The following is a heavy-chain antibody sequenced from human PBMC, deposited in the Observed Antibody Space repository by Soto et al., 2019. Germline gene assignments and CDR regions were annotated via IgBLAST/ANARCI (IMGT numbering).Heavy chain of an antibody. CDR1: GFTFGNYG. D-gene: IGHD3-22*01. CDR2: ITHDGSSE. V-gene: IGHV3-30*03. J-gene: IGHJ6*02. CDR3: ARFYYDSSGYLPSPYYYYYGMDV. Sequence: GGSLRLSCAGSGFTFGNYGLHWGRRAPGKGLEWVAFITHDGSSEYYADSVKGRFTISRDNSKKTLYLQMNSLRGEDTAVYYCARFYYDSSGYLPSPYYYYYGMDVWGQGTTVTVSS.